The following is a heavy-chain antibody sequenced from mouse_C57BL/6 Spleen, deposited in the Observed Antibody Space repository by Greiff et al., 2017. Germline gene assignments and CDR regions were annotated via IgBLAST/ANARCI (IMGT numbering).Heavy chain of an antibody. V-gene: IGHV1-9*01. Sequence: QVQLKQSGAELMKPGASVKLSCKATGYTFTGYWIEWVKQRPGHGLEWIGEILPGSGSTNYNEKFKGKATFTADPSSNTAYMQLSSLTTEDSAIYYCASPGPFITTVVGRFAYWGQGTLVTVSA. CDR1: GYTFTGYW. J-gene: IGHJ3*01. CDR2: ILPGSGST. D-gene: IGHD1-1*01. CDR3: ASPGPFITTVVGRFAY.